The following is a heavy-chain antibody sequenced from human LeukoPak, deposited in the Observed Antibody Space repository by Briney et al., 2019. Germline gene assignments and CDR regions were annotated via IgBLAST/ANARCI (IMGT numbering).Heavy chain of an antibody. CDR3: ARVRAGYGDYYYYYMDV. Sequence: SETLSLTCTVSGASISSYYWGWIRQPPGKGLEWIGSIYHSGSTNYNPSLKSRVTISVDKSKNQFSLKLSSVTAADTAVYYCARVRAGYGDYYYYYMDVWGKGTTVTASS. CDR1: GASISSYY. D-gene: IGHD4-17*01. V-gene: IGHV4-59*12. CDR2: IYHSGST. J-gene: IGHJ6*03.